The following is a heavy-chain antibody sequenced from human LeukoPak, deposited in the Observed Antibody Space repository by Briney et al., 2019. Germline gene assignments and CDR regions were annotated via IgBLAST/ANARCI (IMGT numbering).Heavy chain of an antibody. CDR1: GGSFSGYY. CDR2: INHSGST. J-gene: IGHJ4*02. Sequence: SETLSLTCAVYGGSFSGYYWSWIRQPPGKGLEWIGEINHSGSTNYNPSLKSRVTISVGTSKNQFSLKLSSVTAADTAVYYCARGRYYYDSSGYSGVDYWGQGTLVTVSS. D-gene: IGHD3-22*01. CDR3: ARGRYYYDSSGYSGVDY. V-gene: IGHV4-34*01.